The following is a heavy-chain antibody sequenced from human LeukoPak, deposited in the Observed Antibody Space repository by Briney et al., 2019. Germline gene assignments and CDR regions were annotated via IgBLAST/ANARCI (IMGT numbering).Heavy chain of an antibody. CDR1: VGSISSGSYY. J-gene: IGHJ4*02. D-gene: IGHD2-2*01. CDR3: ARVMRYCSSTSCPYFDY. CDR2: IYTSGST. V-gene: IGHV4-61*02. Sequence: PSETLSLTCTVSVGSISSGSYYWSWIRQPAGTGLEWIGRIYTSGSTNYNPSHKSRVTISVDTSKNQFSLKLSSVTAADTAVYYCARVMRYCSSTSCPYFDYWGQGTLVTVSS.